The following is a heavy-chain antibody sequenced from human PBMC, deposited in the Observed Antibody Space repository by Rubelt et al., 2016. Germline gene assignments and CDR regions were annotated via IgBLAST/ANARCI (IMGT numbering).Heavy chain of an antibody. CDR2: FSYSGST. Sequence: QLQLQESGPGLVKPSETLSLTCTVSGGSISSGSHYWGWIRQPPGKGLEWIGSFSYSGSTYYNPSLKSRVTISVDTSKNQFSRKRTSVTAADTAVYYCARGGTTNWFDPWGQGTLVTVSS. V-gene: IGHV4-39*07. D-gene: IGHD4-17*01. CDR3: ARGGTTNWFDP. J-gene: IGHJ5*02. CDR1: GGSISSGSHY.